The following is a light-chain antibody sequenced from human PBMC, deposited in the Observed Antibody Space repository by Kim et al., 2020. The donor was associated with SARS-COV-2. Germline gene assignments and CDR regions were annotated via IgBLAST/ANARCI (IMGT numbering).Light chain of an antibody. CDR2: DTS. V-gene: IGKV3-11*01. CDR3: QHHRSCPRT. Sequence: EIVLTQSPATLSLSPGERATLSCRASQSIDSYLAWYQQKPGRPPRLLIYDTSNRATGIPVRFTGSGFGTDFTLSISSLEPEDFALYYCQHHRSCPRTFGEGTRLEIK. CDR1: QSIDSY. J-gene: IGKJ5*01.